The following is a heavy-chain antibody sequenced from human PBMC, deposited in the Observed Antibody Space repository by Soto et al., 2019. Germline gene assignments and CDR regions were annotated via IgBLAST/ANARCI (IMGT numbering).Heavy chain of an antibody. CDR2: INPNSGGT. CDR3: ARDLGSSSWYPLEPLLDY. D-gene: IGHD6-13*01. J-gene: IGHJ4*02. Sequence: PSVKFSCKASGYTFTGYYMHWVRQAPGQGLEWMGCINPNSGGTNYAQKFQGIVTMTRGTSISTAYMELSRLRSDDTAVYYCARDLGSSSWYPLEPLLDYWGQGTLVTVPS. CDR1: GYTFTGYY. V-gene: IGHV1-2*02.